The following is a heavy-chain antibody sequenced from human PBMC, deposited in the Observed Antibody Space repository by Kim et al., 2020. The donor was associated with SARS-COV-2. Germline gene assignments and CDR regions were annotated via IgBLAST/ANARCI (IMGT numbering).Heavy chain of an antibody. CDR2: ISAYSDNT. J-gene: IGHJ4*02. D-gene: IGHD3-10*01. Sequence: ASVKVSCKVSGYTFTSNGISWVRQAPGQGLEWMGWISAYSDNTNYKEKFQGRVTMTTDTYTSTAYMVLRSLTSDDTAVYYCTRDYGSGTHRFDFLGRGTL. CDR1: GYTFTSNG. CDR3: TRDYGSGTHRFDF. V-gene: IGHV1-18*01.